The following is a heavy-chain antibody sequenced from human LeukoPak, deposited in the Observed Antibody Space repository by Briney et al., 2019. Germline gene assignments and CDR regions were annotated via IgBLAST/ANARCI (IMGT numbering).Heavy chain of an antibody. CDR1: GFIFSHYA. CDR2: ITSGANT. J-gene: IGHJ4*02. D-gene: IGHD6-13*01. Sequence: PGGSLRLSCAASGFIFSHYAMSWVRQAPGKGLEWVSGITSGANTYYADSVKGRFTISRDNSENTLNLQMNSLRAEDTAIYYCAKARAGDITAAFNYWGQGTLVTVSS. CDR3: AKARAGDITAAFNY. V-gene: IGHV3-23*01.